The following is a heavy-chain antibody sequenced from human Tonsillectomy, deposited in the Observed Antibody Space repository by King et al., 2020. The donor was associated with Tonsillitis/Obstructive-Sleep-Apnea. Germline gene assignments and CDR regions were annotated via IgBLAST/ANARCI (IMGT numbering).Heavy chain of an antibody. V-gene: IGHV4-34*01. Sequence: VQLQQWGAGLLKPSEPLSLTCAVYGGSFSGYYWSWIRQPPGKGLEWIGEINHGGSTNYNPSLKSRVTISLDTSKKQFSLKLSAVTAADTAVYYCAREDILRATVVMGGGFDYWGQGTLVTVSS. CDR1: GGSFSGYY. CDR2: INHGGST. CDR3: AREDILRATVVMGGGFDY. D-gene: IGHD2-15*01. J-gene: IGHJ4*02.